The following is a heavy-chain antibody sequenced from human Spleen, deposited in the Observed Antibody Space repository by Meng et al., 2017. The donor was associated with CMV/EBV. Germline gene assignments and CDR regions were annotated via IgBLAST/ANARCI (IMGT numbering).Heavy chain of an antibody. D-gene: IGHD2-2*01. V-gene: IGHV3-43*01. CDR3: AKPLDCSTTICLYAIDV. CDR1: GFTYNDLS. Sequence: GGSLRLSCVASGFTYNDLSMHWVHQLPGKGLEWVSVITWNGAGTHYADSVKGRFTVSRDNSKNTLYLQMNSLGTEDTGIYYCAKPLDCSTTICLYAIDVWGQGTTVTVSS. J-gene: IGHJ6*02. CDR2: ITWNGAGT.